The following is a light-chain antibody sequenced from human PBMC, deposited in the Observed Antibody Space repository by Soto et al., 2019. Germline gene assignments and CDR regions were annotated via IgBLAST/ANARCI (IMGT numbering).Light chain of an antibody. CDR2: AAS. Sequence: DIQMTQSPSSVSASVGDRVTITCRASQGISSWLDWYQQKAGKAPKRLIYAASSLQGGVLSRFSGSGSGTDFTVTISSLQPEDFATYYCQQSNSFPPTFGQGTRLEIK. CDR1: QGISSW. V-gene: IGKV1-12*01. J-gene: IGKJ5*01. CDR3: QQSNSFPPT.